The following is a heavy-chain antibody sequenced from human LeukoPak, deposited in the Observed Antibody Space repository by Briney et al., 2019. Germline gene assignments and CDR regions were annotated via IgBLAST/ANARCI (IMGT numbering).Heavy chain of an antibody. D-gene: IGHD1-1*01. CDR3: ARDTGGGFDP. V-gene: IGHV3-7*01. CDR1: GFNFRNYW. Sequence: GGSLRLSCAASGFNFRNYWISWVRQAPGKGLEWVANIKDDGRDKYYVDSVKGRFTISRDNARNSLSLQMNSPRVEDTAVYYCARDTGGGFDPWGQGTLVTVSS. J-gene: IGHJ5*02. CDR2: IKDDGRDK.